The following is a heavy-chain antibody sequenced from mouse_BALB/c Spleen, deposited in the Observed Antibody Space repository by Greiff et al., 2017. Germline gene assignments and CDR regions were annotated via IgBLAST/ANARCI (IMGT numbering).Heavy chain of an antibody. D-gene: IGHD1-1*02. CDR2: INPSNGRT. V-gene: IGHV1S81*02. CDR1: GYTFTSYW. Sequence: QVQLQQPGADLVKPGASVKLSCKASGYTFTSYWMHWVKQRPGQGLEWIGEINPSNGRTNYNEKFKSKATLTVDKSSSTAYMQLSSLTSEDSAVYYCASYGAPFAYWGQGTLVTVSA. J-gene: IGHJ3*01. CDR3: ASYGAPFAY.